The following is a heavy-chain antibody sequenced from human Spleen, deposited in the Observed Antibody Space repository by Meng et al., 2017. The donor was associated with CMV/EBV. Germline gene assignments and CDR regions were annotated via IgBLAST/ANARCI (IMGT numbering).Heavy chain of an antibody. Sequence: GGIFSNYAISWVRQAPGQGLEWMGGVIPLFGTAKYAQKFQGRVTVTTDESTRTAYMELRSLRSEDTAVYYCASNAYDRTGYYYTFDYWGQGTLVTVSS. CDR1: GGIFSNYA. CDR2: VIPLFGTA. D-gene: IGHD3-22*01. V-gene: IGHV1-69*05. CDR3: ASNAYDRTGYYYTFDY. J-gene: IGHJ4*02.